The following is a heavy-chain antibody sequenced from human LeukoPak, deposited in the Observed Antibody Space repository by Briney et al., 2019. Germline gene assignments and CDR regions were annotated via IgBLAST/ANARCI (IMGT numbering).Heavy chain of an antibody. D-gene: IGHD3-22*01. CDR1: GGSISSGGYY. V-gene: IGHV4-31*03. CDR3: ARDRDDSSGYGH. CDR2: IYYSGST. J-gene: IGHJ4*02. Sequence: SQTLSLTCTVSGGSISSGGYYWSWIRQHPGKGLEWIGYIYYSGSTYYNPSLKSRVTISVDTSKNQFSLKLSSVTAADTAVYYCARDRDDSSGYGHWGQGTLVTVSS.